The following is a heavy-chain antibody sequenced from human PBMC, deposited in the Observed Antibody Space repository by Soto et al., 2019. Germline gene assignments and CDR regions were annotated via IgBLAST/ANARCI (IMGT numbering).Heavy chain of an antibody. CDR3: ARDHTYYGDKYYFDY. V-gene: IGHV1-69*12. D-gene: IGHD4-17*01. J-gene: IGHJ4*02. CDR1: GGTFSSYA. Sequence: QVQLVQSGAEVKKPGSSVKVSCKASGGTFSSYAISWVRQAPGQGLEWMGGIIPIFGTANYAQKFQGRVTIPADESTSTAYMELSSLRSEDTAVYYCARDHTYYGDKYYFDYWGQGTLVTVSS. CDR2: IIPIFGTA.